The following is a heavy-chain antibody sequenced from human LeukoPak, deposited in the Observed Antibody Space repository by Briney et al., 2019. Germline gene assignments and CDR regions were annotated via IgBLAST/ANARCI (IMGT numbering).Heavy chain of an antibody. CDR2: ISSSCSTI. D-gene: IGHD5-12*01. CDR1: GFTFSSYS. CDR3: ARDVRVVATSYFDY. Sequence: GGSLRLSCAASGFTFSSYSMNWVRQAPGKGLEWVSYISSSCSTIYYADSVKGRFTISRDNAKNSLYLQMNSLRDEDTAVYYCARDVRVVATSYFDYWGQGTLVTVSS. J-gene: IGHJ4*02. V-gene: IGHV3-48*02.